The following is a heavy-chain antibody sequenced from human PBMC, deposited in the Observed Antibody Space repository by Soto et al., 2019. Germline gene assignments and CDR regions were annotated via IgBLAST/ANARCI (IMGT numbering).Heavy chain of an antibody. CDR2: VSTVPSIT. CDR1: GFKFSDYS. D-gene: IGHD4-17*01. Sequence: EVQLVESGGGFIQAGGSLRLSCAASGFKFSDYSFNWVRQAPGRGLEWISFVSTVPSITYYADSVEGRFAISRDNAKNSLYLQMNDLRDEDTAVYYCAKDRWVTTSSFDSWGQGTLVTVSS. CDR3: AKDRWVTTSSFDS. V-gene: IGHV3-48*02. J-gene: IGHJ4*02.